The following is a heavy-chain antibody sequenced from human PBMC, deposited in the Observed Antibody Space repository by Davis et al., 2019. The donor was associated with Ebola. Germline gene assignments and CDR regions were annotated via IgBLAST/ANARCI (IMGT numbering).Heavy chain of an antibody. V-gene: IGHV1-18*01. CDR1: GGTCSSYT. Sequence: ASVKVSCKASGGTCSSYTISWVRQAPGQGLEWMGWISAYNGNTNYAQKLQGRVTMTTDTSTSTAYMELRSLRSDDTAVYYCARRAWFDPWGQGTLVTVSS. CDR2: ISAYNGNT. CDR3: ARRAWFDP. J-gene: IGHJ5*02.